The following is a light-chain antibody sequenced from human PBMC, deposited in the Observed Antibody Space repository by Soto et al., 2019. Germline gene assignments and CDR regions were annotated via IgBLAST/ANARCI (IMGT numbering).Light chain of an antibody. CDR2: GAS. CDR3: QQYGRSPAT. CDR1: QSVSSNY. V-gene: IGKV3-20*01. J-gene: IGKJ1*01. Sequence: EIVLTQSPGTLSLSPGERATLSCRASQSVSSNYLAWYQQKPGQAPRLLIFGASSRASGIPDRFSGSGSGTDFTLTTGRLEPEDFAVYYCQQYGRSPATFGQGTKVEI.